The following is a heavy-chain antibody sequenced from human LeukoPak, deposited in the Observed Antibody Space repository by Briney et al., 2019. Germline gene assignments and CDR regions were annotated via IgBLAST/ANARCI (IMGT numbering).Heavy chain of an antibody. J-gene: IGHJ4*02. CDR3: ARGGGMEWLVEY. CDR2: INHRGST. D-gene: IGHD3-3*01. CDR1: GGSFSGYY. Sequence: SETLSLTCAVYGGSFSGYYWSWIRQPPGEGLEWIGEINHRGSTNYNPSLKSRVTISVDTSKNQFSLKLSSVTAADTAVYYCARGGGMEWLVEYWGQGTLVTVSS. V-gene: IGHV4-34*01.